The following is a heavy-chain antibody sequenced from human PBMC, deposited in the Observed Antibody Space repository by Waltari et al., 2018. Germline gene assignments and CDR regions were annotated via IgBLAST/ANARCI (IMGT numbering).Heavy chain of an antibody. V-gene: IGHV3-43*01. CDR3: AKDARRDWYFDL. Sequence: EVQLVESGGVVVQPGGSLRLSCAASGFTFDDYTMHWVRQAPGKGLGWVSLISWDGGRTYYADSVKGRFTISRDNSKNSLYLQMNSLRTEDTALYYCAKDARRDWYFDLWGRGTLVTVSS. CDR2: ISWDGGRT. CDR1: GFTFDDYT. J-gene: IGHJ2*01.